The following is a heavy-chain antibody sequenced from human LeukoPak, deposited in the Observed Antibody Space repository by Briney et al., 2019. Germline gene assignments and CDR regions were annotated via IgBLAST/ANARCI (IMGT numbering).Heavy chain of an antibody. Sequence: ASVKVSCKASGYTFTSYYIHWVRQAPGQGLERMGIINPSGGSTSYAQKFQGRVTMTRDTSTSTVYMELSSLRSEDTAVYYRARVASSGNDAFDIWGQGTMVTVSS. CDR2: INPSGGST. D-gene: IGHD3-10*01. CDR1: GYTFTSYY. CDR3: ARVASSGNDAFDI. V-gene: IGHV1-46*01. J-gene: IGHJ3*02.